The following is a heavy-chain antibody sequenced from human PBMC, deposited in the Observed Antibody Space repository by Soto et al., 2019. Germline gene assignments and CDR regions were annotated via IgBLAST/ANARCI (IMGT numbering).Heavy chain of an antibody. Sequence: QITLKESGPTLVKPTQTLTLTCSFSGFSLSTNGVGVGWIRQPPGKALEWLALIYWDDDKRYSPSLKTRLTTTKDTSKNQVVRTMTNMDPVDTATYYCAHKPYSFRWAVDYWGQGALVTVSS. CDR2: IYWDDDK. J-gene: IGHJ4*02. V-gene: IGHV2-5*02. CDR3: AHKPYSFRWAVDY. D-gene: IGHD5-18*01. CDR1: GFSLSTNGVG.